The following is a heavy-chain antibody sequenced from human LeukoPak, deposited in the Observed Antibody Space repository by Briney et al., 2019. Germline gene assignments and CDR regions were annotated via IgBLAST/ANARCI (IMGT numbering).Heavy chain of an antibody. CDR2: IKQDGSEK. J-gene: IGHJ4*02. D-gene: IGHD3-10*01. Sequence: PGGSLRLSCAASGFTFSSYWMSWVRQAPGKGLEWVANIKQDGSEKYYVDSVKGRFTISRDNAKNSLYLQMNSLRAEDTAAYYCARDQYGVTMVRGVSDYWGQGTLVTVSS. CDR1: GFTFSSYW. V-gene: IGHV3-7*01. CDR3: ARDQYGVTMVRGVSDY.